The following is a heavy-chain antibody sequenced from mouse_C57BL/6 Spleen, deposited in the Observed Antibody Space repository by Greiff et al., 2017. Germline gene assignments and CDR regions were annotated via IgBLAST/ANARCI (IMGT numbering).Heavy chain of an antibody. V-gene: IGHV2-2*01. J-gene: IGHJ3*01. CDR1: GFSLTSYG. D-gene: IGHD1-1*02. CDR2: IWSGGST. CDR3: ARRGGTWFAY. Sequence: VQRVESGPGLVQPSQCLSITCTVSGFSLTSYGVHWVRQSPGKGLEWLGVIWSGGSTDYNAAFISRLSTSKDNSKSQVFFQMNSLQADDTAVYYCARRGGTWFAYWGQGTLVTVSA.